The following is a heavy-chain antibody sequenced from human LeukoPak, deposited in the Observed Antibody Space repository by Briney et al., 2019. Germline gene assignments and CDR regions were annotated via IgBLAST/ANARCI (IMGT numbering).Heavy chain of an antibody. CDR2: IYYSGST. D-gene: IGHD3-22*01. Sequence: SETLSLTCTVSGGSISSYYWSWIRQPPGKGLEWIGYIYYSGSTNYNPSLESRVTISVDTSKNQFSLKLSSVTAADTAVYYCARVVYYDTSGYYEADYYYYYYMDVWGKGTTVTVSS. J-gene: IGHJ6*03. CDR3: ARVVYYDTSGYYEADYYYYYYMDV. CDR1: GGSISSYY. V-gene: IGHV4-59*01.